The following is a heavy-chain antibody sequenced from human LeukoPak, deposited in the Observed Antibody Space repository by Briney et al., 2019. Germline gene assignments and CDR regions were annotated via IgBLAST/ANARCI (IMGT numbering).Heavy chain of an antibody. D-gene: IGHD3-22*01. CDR1: GGSISSGDYY. Sequence: SQTLSLTCTVSGGSISSGDYYWSWIRQHPGKGLEWIGYIYYSGSTYYNPSLKSRVTISVDMSENQFSLKLSSVTAADTAVYYCARIWGDYYDSRHLAWFDPWGQGTLVTVSS. J-gene: IGHJ5*02. CDR3: ARIWGDYYDSRHLAWFDP. V-gene: IGHV4-31*03. CDR2: IYYSGST.